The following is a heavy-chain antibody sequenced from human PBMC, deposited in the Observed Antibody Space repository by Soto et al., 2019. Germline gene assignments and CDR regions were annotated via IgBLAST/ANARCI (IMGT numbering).Heavy chain of an antibody. J-gene: IGHJ6*02. D-gene: IGHD7-27*01. CDR2: ISYDGSNK. CDR3: AKDLLGPGRAYGMDV. V-gene: IGHV3-30*18. Sequence: QVQLVESGGGVVQPGRSLRLSCAASGFTFSSYGMHWVRQAPGKGLEWVTVISYDGSNKYYADSVKGRFTISRDNSQKALYLQMTSLRAEDTAVYYCAKDLLGPGRAYGMDVWGQGTTVTVSS. CDR1: GFTFSSYG.